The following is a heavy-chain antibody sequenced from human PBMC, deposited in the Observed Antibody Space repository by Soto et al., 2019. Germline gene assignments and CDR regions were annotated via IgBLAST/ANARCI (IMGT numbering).Heavy chain of an antibody. CDR2: INPFDGSR. J-gene: IGHJ4*02. Sequence: EASVKVSCKASGYIFTSYYIHRGRQAPGQGLEWMGWINPFDGSRMFAQSFQGRVTMTRDTSTSTVYMDLSSLKSEDTAVYYCARSPYSSGYYYAIDYWGQGTQVTVSS. CDR3: ARSPYSSGYYYAIDY. V-gene: IGHV1-46*01. D-gene: IGHD3-22*01. CDR1: GYIFTSYY.